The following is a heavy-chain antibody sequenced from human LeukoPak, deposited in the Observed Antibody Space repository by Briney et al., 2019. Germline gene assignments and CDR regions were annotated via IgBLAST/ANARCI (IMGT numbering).Heavy chain of an antibody. D-gene: IGHD4-23*01. CDR1: GYTFTSYA. CDR3: ARGGRYGGNTGFDF. J-gene: IGHJ4*02. CDR2: ISAYNGNT. Sequence: ASVKVSCKGSGYTFTSYATNWVQQAPGQGLEWMGWISAYNGNTNYARKLQGRVTMTTDTSTSTAYMELRSLRSDDTAVYYCARGGRYGGNTGFDFWGLGTLATVSS. V-gene: IGHV1-18*01.